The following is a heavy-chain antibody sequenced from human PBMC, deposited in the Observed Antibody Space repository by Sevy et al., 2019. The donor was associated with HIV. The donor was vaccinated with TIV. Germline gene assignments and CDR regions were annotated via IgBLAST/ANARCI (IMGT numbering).Heavy chain of an antibody. J-gene: IGHJ6*02. CDR1: GFTFSSYA. D-gene: IGHD2-15*01. CDR3: ARESQIVVVVAAFGYGMDV. Sequence: GGSLRLSCAASGFTFSSYAMHWVRQAPGKGLEWVAVISYDGSNKYYADSVKGRFTISRDNSKNTLYLQMNSLRAEDTAVYYCARESQIVVVVAAFGYGMDVWGQGTTVTVSS. CDR2: ISYDGSNK. V-gene: IGHV3-30*04.